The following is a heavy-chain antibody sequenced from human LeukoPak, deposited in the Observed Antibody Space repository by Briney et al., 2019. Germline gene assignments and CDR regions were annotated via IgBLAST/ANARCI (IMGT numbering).Heavy chain of an antibody. CDR1: GFTFSSYA. CDR2: ISYDGSNK. Sequence: GGSLRLSCAASGFTFSSYAMHWVRQAPGKGLDWVAVISYDGSNKYYADSVKGRYTISRDNSKNTLYLQMNSLRAEDTAVYYCARDLGYSSGWWEVDYWGQGTLVTVSS. J-gene: IGHJ4*02. D-gene: IGHD6-19*01. CDR3: ARDLGYSSGWWEVDY. V-gene: IGHV3-30*04.